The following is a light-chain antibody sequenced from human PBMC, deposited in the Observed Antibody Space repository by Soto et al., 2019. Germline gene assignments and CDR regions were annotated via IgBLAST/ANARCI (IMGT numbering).Light chain of an antibody. Sequence: DIQLTQSPSFLSASVGDRVTITSRASQGISTYLAWYQQKPGKAPKLLIYDASTLQSGVPSRFSGSGSGTEFTLTISSLQPEDLATYYCQQLNGYVALTFGGGTKVERK. J-gene: IGKJ4*01. CDR2: DAS. V-gene: IGKV1-9*01. CDR1: QGISTY. CDR3: QQLNGYVALT.